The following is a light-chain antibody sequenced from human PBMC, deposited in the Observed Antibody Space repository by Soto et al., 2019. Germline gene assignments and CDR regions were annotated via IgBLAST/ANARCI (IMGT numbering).Light chain of an antibody. CDR2: GAS. CDR3: QHYNNWPRT. Sequence: EIVMTQSPATLSVSPGERVTLSCRASQSVSSNLAWYQQKPGQAPRLLIYGASTRATGIPARFSGSGSGTEVTLTISSLQSEDFAVDYCQHYNNWPRTFGQGTKVEIK. J-gene: IGKJ1*01. V-gene: IGKV3-15*01. CDR1: QSVSSN.